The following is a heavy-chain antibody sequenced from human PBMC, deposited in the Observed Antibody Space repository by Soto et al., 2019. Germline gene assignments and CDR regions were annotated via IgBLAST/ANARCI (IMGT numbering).Heavy chain of an antibody. D-gene: IGHD3-9*01. V-gene: IGHV4-34*01. CDR2: INHSGST. Sequence: PSETLSLTCAVYGGSFSGYYWSWIRQPPGKGLEWIGEINHSGSTNYNPSLKSRVTISVDTSKNQFSLKLSSVTAADTAVYYCARGRRILTGYYSLSRAEYFQHWGQGTLVTVSS. J-gene: IGHJ1*01. CDR3: ARGRRILTGYYSLSRAEYFQH. CDR1: GGSFSGYY.